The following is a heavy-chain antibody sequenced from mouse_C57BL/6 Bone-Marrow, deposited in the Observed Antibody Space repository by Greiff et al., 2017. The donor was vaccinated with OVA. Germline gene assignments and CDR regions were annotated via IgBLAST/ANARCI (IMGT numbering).Heavy chain of an antibody. D-gene: IGHD1-1*01. CDR3: ARWPYYYGSSYENWYFDV. J-gene: IGHJ1*03. CDR2: IRYDGSN. CDR1: GYSITSGYY. Sequence: EVKLQESGPGLVKPSQSLSLTCSVTGYSITSGYYWNWIRQFPGNKLEWMGYIRYDGSNNYNPSLKNRISITRDASKNQFFLKLNSVTTEDTATYYCARWPYYYGSSYENWYFDVWGTATTVTVSS. V-gene: IGHV3-6*01.